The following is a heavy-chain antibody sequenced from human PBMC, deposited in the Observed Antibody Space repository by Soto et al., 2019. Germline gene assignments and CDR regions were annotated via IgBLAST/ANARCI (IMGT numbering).Heavy chain of an antibody. Sequence: VQLVQSGAEVKKPGASVNLSCKASGYTFTFYDINWVRQAPGRGLEWMGWMSPSTGNTGYAQRFQGRVTMTSDTSISTAYMEVTRVRPDDTAVYYCARYFDPLDVWGQGTTVTVSS. V-gene: IGHV1-8*01. CDR2: MSPSTGNT. D-gene: IGHD3-9*01. CDR1: GYTFTFYD. J-gene: IGHJ6*02. CDR3: ARYFDPLDV.